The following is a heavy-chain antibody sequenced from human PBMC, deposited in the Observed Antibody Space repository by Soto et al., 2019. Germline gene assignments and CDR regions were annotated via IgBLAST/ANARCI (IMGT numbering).Heavy chain of an antibody. V-gene: IGHV4-59*12. Sequence: QVQLQESGPGLVKPSETLSLTCTVSGGSISGYYWSWIRQSPGKGLEWIGQIYYSGTTKYNPSLKSRVTMSVDTSKKQFSLRLNSVTAADTAVYYCAMTETTLYNWFDPWGQGTLVTVSS. J-gene: IGHJ5*02. CDR3: AMTETTLYNWFDP. D-gene: IGHD3-16*01. CDR1: GGSISGYY. CDR2: IYYSGTT.